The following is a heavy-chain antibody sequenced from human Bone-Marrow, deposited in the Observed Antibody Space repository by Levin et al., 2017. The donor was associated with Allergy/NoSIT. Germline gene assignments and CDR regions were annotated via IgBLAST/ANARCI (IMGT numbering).Heavy chain of an antibody. CDR2: IDPSGGSA. CDR1: GYMFTTYY. J-gene: IGHJ4*02. CDR3: ARVGTMVQVGGHLDV. V-gene: IGHV1-46*01. Sequence: GESLKISCTASGYMFTTYYIHWVRQAPGQGLEWMGIIDPSGGSATYAQNFKDRVTMTRDTSTRTAFMELNSLRSDDTAVYYCARVGTMVQVGGHLDVWGQGTLITVSS. D-gene: IGHD4/OR15-4a*01.